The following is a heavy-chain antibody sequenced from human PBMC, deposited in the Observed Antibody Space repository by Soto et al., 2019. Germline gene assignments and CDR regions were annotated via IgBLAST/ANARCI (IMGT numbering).Heavy chain of an antibody. CDR2: IWYDGSNK. J-gene: IGHJ4*02. CDR3: AREAPAYDSSGYYYVPDY. D-gene: IGHD3-22*01. Sequence: QVQLVESGGGVVQPGRSLRLSCAASGFTFSSYGMHWVRQAPGKGLEWVAVIWYDGSNKYYADSVKGRFTISRDNSKNTLYVQMNSLRAADTAVYYCAREAPAYDSSGYYYVPDYWGQGTVVTVSS. CDR1: GFTFSSYG. V-gene: IGHV3-33*01.